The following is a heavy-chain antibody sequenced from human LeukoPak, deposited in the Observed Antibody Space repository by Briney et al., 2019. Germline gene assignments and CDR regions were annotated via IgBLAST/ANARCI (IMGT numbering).Heavy chain of an antibody. Sequence: GGSLRLSCAASGFTVSNNYMSWVRQAPGRGLEWVSVIYSGGTIYYADSVKGRFTISRDKSKNTLYLQMNILGADDTAVYYCAKAAVAGTTSRCYFDYWGQGTLVTVSS. V-gene: IGHV3-53*01. CDR3: AKAAVAGTTSRCYFDY. J-gene: IGHJ4*02. CDR1: GFTVSNNY. D-gene: IGHD6-19*01. CDR2: IYSGGTI.